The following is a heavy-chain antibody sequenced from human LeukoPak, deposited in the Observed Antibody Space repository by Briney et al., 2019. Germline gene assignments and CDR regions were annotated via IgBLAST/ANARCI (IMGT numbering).Heavy chain of an antibody. CDR2: INPSGGST. J-gene: IGHJ4*02. Sequence: ASVKVSCKASGYTFTSYYMHWVRQAPGQGLEWMGIINPSGGSTSYAQKFQGRVTMPRDTSTSTVYMELSSLRSEDTAVYYCARDRQWELPFDYWGQGTLVTVSS. CDR1: GYTFTSYY. CDR3: ARDRQWELPFDY. V-gene: IGHV1-46*01. D-gene: IGHD1-26*01.